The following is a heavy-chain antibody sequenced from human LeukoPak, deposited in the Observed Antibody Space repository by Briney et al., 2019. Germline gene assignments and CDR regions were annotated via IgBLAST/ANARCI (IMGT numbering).Heavy chain of an antibody. CDR1: GDSISRATFY. D-gene: IGHD3-22*01. V-gene: IGHV4-39*01. J-gene: IGHJ5*02. CDR3: ARHSSLDSGYYH. Sequence: SETLSLTCTVSGDSISRATFYWDWIRQPPGEGLEWIGSVYFSGSTYYNPSLKSRVTMSLDMSKNQFSLVLSSVTAADTAVYYCARHSSLDSGYYHWGQGTLVTVSS. CDR2: VYFSGST.